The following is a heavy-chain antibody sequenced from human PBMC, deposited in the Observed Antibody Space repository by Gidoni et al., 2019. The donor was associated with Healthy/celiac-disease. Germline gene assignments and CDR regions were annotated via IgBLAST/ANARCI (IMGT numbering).Heavy chain of an antibody. J-gene: IGHJ3*02. Sequence: QLQLQESGPGLVTPSETLSLTCTVSGGSISSSSYYWGWIRQPPGKGLEWIGSIYYSGSTYYKPALKSRVNISVDTSKNQFSLKLSSVTAADTAVYYWARLSGYDVWSGPYSACDIWGQGTMVTVSS. CDR3: ARLSGYDVWSGPYSACDI. CDR2: IYYSGST. V-gene: IGHV4-39*07. CDR1: GGSISSSSYY. D-gene: IGHD3-3*01.